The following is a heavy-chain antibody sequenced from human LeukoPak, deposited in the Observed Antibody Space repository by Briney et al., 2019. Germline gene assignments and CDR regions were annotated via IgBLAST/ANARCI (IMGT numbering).Heavy chain of an antibody. Sequence: KPGGSPRLSCAASGFTFSSYSMNWVRQAPGKGLEWVSSITSSSTYIHYADSVKGRFTISRDNAKNSLYLQMNSLRAEDTAVYYCARTTSGATFSDYYYYHMDVWGKGTTVTVSS. CDR2: ITSSSTYI. D-gene: IGHD1-26*01. CDR3: ARTTSGATFSDYYYYHMDV. J-gene: IGHJ6*03. V-gene: IGHV3-21*01. CDR1: GFTFSSYS.